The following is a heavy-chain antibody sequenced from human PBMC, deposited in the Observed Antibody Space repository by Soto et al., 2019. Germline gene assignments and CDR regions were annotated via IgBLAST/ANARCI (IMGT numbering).Heavy chain of an antibody. J-gene: IGHJ3*02. CDR2: TNPNSGNT. V-gene: IGHV1-8*01. CDR3: ARPKYYYDSSGDAFDI. Sequence: ASVKVSCKASGYTFTSYDINWVRQATGQGLEWMGWTNPNSGNTGYAQKFQGRVTMTRNTSISTAYMELSSLRSEDTAVYYCARPKYYYDSSGDAFDIWGQGTMVTVSS. D-gene: IGHD3-22*01. CDR1: GYTFTSYD.